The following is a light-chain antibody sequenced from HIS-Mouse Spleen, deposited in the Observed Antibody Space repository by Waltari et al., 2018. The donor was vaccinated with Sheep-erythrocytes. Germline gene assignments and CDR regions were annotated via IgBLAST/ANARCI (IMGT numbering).Light chain of an antibody. CDR1: QSVSSSY. CDR3: QQDYNPLT. CDR2: GAS. Sequence: PGERVTLSCRASQSVSSSYLTWYQQKPGQAPRLLIYGASTRATSIPARLSGSGSGTDFTLTISSLQPEDFAVYYCQQDYNPLTFGGGTKVEIK. J-gene: IGKJ4*01. V-gene: IGKV3D-7*01.